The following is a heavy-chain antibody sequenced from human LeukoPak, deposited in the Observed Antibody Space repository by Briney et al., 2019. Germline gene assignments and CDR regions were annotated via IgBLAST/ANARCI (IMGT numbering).Heavy chain of an antibody. Sequence: ASVKVSCKASGGTFSSYAISWVRQAPGQGLEWMGGIIPIFGTANYAQKFQGRVTITADESTSTAYMELSSLRSEDTAVYYCARVARSTTYYYGSGSYPVDAFDIWGQGTMVTVSS. V-gene: IGHV1-69*13. CDR1: GGTFSSYA. D-gene: IGHD3-10*01. CDR2: IIPIFGTA. CDR3: ARVARSTTYYYGSGSYPVDAFDI. J-gene: IGHJ3*02.